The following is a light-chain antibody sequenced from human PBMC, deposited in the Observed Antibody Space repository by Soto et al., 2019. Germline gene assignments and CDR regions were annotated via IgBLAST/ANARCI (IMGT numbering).Light chain of an antibody. CDR1: SSDVGGYNY. CDR2: EVS. J-gene: IGLJ1*01. CDR3: SSFTNTITRYA. V-gene: IGLV2-14*01. Sequence: SVLTQPASVSGSPGQSITISCTGTSSDVGGYNYVSWFQHHPGKAPKLIIYEVSYRPSGVSNRFSGSKSGDTASLTISGLQAEDEADYYCSSFTNTITRYAFGTGTKV.